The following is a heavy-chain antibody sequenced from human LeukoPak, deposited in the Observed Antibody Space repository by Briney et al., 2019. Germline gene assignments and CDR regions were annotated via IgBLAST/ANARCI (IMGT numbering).Heavy chain of an antibody. D-gene: IGHD3-22*01. V-gene: IGHV4-61*02. CDR1: GGSISSGSYY. Sequence: PSQTLSLTCTVSGGSISSGSYYWSWIRQPAGKGLEWIGRIYTSGSTNYNPSLKSRVTISVDTSKNQFSLKLSSVTAAVTAVYYCARGVRYYYDSSGYTDWYFDLWGRGTLVTVSS. J-gene: IGHJ2*01. CDR3: ARGVRYYYDSSGYTDWYFDL. CDR2: IYTSGST.